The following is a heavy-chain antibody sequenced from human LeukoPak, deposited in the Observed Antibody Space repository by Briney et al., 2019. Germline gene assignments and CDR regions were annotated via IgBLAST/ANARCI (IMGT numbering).Heavy chain of an antibody. CDR2: TNPNSGGT. D-gene: IGHD3-9*01. J-gene: IGHJ6*03. V-gene: IGHV1-2*02. Sequence: ASVKVSCKASGYTFTGYYMHWVRQAPGQGLEWMGWTNPNSGGTNYAQKFQGRVTMTRDTSISTAYMELSRLRSDDTAVYYCARDNVLRYFDWSLDYYYMDVWGKGTTVTISS. CDR1: GYTFTGYY. CDR3: ARDNVLRYFDWSLDYYYMDV.